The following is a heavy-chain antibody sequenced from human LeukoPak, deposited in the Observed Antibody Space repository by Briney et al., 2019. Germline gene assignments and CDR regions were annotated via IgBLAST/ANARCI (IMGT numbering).Heavy chain of an antibody. Sequence: GGSLRLSCAASGFAFTTFAMTWVRQAPGKGREWVSTISATGGSTYYADSLKGRFTISRDNSNNTLYLQMSSLRADDTALYYCAKLLQPAVHDQAFDHWGQGALVTVSS. J-gene: IGHJ4*02. CDR2: ISATGGST. CDR3: AKLLQPAVHDQAFDH. V-gene: IGHV3-23*01. D-gene: IGHD2-2*01. CDR1: GFAFTTFA.